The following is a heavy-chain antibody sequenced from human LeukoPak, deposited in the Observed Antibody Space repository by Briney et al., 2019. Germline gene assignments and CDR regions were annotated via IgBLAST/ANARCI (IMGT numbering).Heavy chain of an antibody. CDR2: IYSNGVT. J-gene: IGHJ4*02. Sequence: QPGGSLRLSCAASGFTVSNNYMIWVRQAPGKGLEWVSLIYSNGVTNYADSVKGRFTISRDSSKNTLYLQMNSVRAEDTAVYYCARGLEDIWFGQTFDYWGQGTLVTVSS. CDR1: GFTVSNNY. CDR3: ARGLEDIWFGQTFDY. D-gene: IGHD3-10*01. V-gene: IGHV3-53*01.